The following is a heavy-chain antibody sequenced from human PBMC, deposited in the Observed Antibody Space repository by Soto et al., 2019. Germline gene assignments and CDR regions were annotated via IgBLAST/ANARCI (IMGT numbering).Heavy chain of an antibody. J-gene: IGHJ6*02. CDR3: ARGRYSSGCSQTQPSYYYYGMDV. CDR2: IIPIFGTA. D-gene: IGHD6-19*01. Sequence: QVQLVQSGAEVKKPGSSVKVSCKASGGTFSSYAISWVRQAPGQGLEWMGGIIPIFGTANYAQKFQGRVTITADESTSTAYMELSILRCEDTAVYYCARGRYSSGCSQTQPSYYYYGMDVWGQGTTVTVSS. V-gene: IGHV1-69*12. CDR1: GGTFSSYA.